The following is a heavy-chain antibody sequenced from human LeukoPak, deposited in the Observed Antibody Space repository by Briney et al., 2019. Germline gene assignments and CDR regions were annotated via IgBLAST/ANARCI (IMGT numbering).Heavy chain of an antibody. CDR1: GFTFSSYE. V-gene: IGHV3-48*03. CDR3: ARIRSSGWYADY. J-gene: IGHJ4*02. Sequence: PGGSLTLSCAASGFTFSSYEMNWVRQAPGKGLEWVSYISSSGSTIYYADSVKGRFTISRDNAKKSLYLQMNSLRAEDTAVYYCARIRSSGWYADYWGQGTLVTVSP. D-gene: IGHD6-13*01. CDR2: ISSSGSTI.